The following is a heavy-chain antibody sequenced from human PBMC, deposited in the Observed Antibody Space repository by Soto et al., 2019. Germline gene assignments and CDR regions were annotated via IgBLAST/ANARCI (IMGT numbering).Heavy chain of an antibody. CDR2: IYHGST. Sequence: QLQLQESGSGLVKASQTLSLTCAVSGGSISSGGYSWSWIRQPPGKGLEWIGYIYHGSTYYNPSPKRRVTISIDRAKIQFSLKLSSVTAADTAVYYCASSGSRGIGAFDIWGQGTMVTVSS. J-gene: IGHJ3*02. CDR3: ASSGSRGIGAFDI. V-gene: IGHV4-30-2*01. CDR1: GGSISSGGYS. D-gene: IGHD3-22*01.